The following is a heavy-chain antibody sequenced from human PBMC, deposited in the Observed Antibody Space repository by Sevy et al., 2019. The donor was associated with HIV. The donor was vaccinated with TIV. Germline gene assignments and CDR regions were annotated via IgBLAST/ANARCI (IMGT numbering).Heavy chain of an antibody. CDR3: ARDSHAYGDLDFYNYGMDV. V-gene: IGHV3-73*01. Sequence: GGSLRLSCAASGFTFSGSAMHWVRQASGKGLEWVGRIRSKANSYATAYAASVRGRFTISRDDSKNTAHLQMNSLRVDDTAVYYCARDSHAYGDLDFYNYGMDVWGQGTTVTVSS. CDR2: IRSKANSYAT. D-gene: IGHD4-17*01. J-gene: IGHJ6*02. CDR1: GFTFSGSA.